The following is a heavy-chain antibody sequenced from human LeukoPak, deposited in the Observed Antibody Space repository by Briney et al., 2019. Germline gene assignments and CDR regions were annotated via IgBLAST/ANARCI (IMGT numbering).Heavy chain of an antibody. CDR2: IHYSGNT. J-gene: IGHJ3*01. CDR3: AGHSYESSVYDAFDL. Sequence: SETLSLTCTVSGGSISSYYWSWIRQPPGKGLEWIGYIHYSGNTNYNPSLKSRVTISVDTSKNQFSLKLSSVTAADTAVYFCAGHSYESSVYDAFDLWAQGTMVTVSS. V-gene: IGHV4-59*08. CDR1: GGSISSYY. D-gene: IGHD3-22*01.